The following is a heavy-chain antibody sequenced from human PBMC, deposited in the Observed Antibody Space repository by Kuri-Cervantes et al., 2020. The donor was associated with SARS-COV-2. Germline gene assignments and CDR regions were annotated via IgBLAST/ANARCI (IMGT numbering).Heavy chain of an antibody. V-gene: IGHV1-2*02. CDR3: ARAAEGRYYFDY. CDR2: INPNSGGT. J-gene: IGHJ4*02. Sequence: ASVKVSCKASGGTFSSYAISWVRQAPGQGLEWMGWINPNSGGTNYAQEFQGRVTMTRDTSISTAYMELSRLRSDDTAVYYCARAAEGRYYFDYWGQGTLVTVSS. CDR1: GGTFSSYA.